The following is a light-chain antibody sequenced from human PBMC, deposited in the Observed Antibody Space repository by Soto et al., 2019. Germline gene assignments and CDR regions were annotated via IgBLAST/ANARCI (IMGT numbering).Light chain of an antibody. V-gene: IGKV1-5*03. J-gene: IGKJ1*01. CDR3: QQYNSYPRT. Sequence: DIQVTQSPSTLSASVGDSVIITCRVSQSISTWLAWFQHKPGKAPKFLIYRASSLESGIPSRFSGSGSGTEFTLPISSLQPDDVANYYCQQYNSYPRTFGQGTKVEIK. CDR2: RAS. CDR1: QSISTW.